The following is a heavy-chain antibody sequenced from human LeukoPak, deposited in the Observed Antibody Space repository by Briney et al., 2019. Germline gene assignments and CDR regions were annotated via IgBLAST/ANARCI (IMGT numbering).Heavy chain of an antibody. V-gene: IGHV3-23*01. D-gene: IGHD3-22*01. CDR1: GFTFSTYA. J-gene: IGHJ6*03. CDR2: IGGSDGRT. CDR3: AKDSSSYDWGYMDV. Sequence: GSLRLSCAASGFTFSTYAMSWVRQAPGKGLGWVSLIGGSDGRTRYADSVKGRFTISRDNSKNTLYLEMNSLRAEDTAVYYCAKDSSSYDWGYMDVWGKGTTVTISS.